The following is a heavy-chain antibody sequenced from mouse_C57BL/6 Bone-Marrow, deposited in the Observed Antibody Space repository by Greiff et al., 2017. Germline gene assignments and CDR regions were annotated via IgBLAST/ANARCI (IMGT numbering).Heavy chain of an antibody. CDR2: IRLKSDNYAT. Sequence: EVQLQESGGGLVQPGGSMKLSCVASGFTFSNYWMNWVRQSPEKGLEWVAQIRLKSDNYATHYAESVKGRFTISRDDSKSSVYLQMNNLRAEDTGIYYCTGRRWLPHWYFDVWGTGTTVTVSS. V-gene: IGHV6-3*01. D-gene: IGHD2-3*01. CDR3: TGRRWLPHWYFDV. J-gene: IGHJ1*03. CDR1: GFTFSNYW.